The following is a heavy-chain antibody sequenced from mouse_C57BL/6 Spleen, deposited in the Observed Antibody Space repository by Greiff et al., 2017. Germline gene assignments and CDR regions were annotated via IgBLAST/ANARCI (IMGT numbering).Heavy chain of an antibody. D-gene: IGHD2-3*01. V-gene: IGHV1-61*01. CDR3: AAIYDGYYFDY. J-gene: IGHJ2*01. CDR1: GYTFTSYW. Sequence: QVHVKQPGAELVRPGSSVKLSCKASGYTFTSYWMDWVKQRPGQGLEWIGNIYPSDSETHYNQKFKDKATLTVDKSSSTAYMQLSSLTSEDSAVYYCAAIYDGYYFDYWGQGTTLTVSS. CDR2: IYPSDSET.